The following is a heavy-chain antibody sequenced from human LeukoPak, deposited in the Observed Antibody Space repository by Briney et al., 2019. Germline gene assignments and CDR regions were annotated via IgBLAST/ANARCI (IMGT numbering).Heavy chain of an antibody. Sequence: RGSLRLSCAASGFTFSSYAMHWVRQAPGKGLEWVAVISYDGRNKYYTDSVKGRFPISRDNSKNTLYLQMNRLRAEDTAVYYCARDSPPDIWGQGTMVTVSS. J-gene: IGHJ3*02. CDR2: ISYDGRNK. CDR1: GFTFSSYA. V-gene: IGHV3-30*04. CDR3: ARDSPPDI.